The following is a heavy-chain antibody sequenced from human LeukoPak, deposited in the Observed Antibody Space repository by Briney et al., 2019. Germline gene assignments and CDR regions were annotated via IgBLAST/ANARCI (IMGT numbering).Heavy chain of an antibody. V-gene: IGHV4-34*01. D-gene: IGHD3-22*01. Sequence: SETLSLTCDVFGGSFTDYFWTWIRQSPGKGLEWIGEINDYTGNTNYNPSLNSRVPISLENSKNQFSLELRSVTDADTAVYYCARGRIAKIVVVHSFHYGMDVWGQGTTVTVSS. J-gene: IGHJ6*02. CDR1: GGSFTDYF. CDR3: ARGRIAKIVVVHSFHYGMDV. CDR2: INDYTGNT.